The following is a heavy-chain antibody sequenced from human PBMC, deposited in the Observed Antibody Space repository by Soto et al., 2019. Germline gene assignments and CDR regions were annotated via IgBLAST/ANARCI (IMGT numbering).Heavy chain of an antibody. J-gene: IGHJ4*02. D-gene: IGHD5-12*01. Sequence: HTLPLTCAISGDSVSSNTASWNWVRQSPSRGLEWLGRTYSRSKWYNDYAVSVKSRIIINPDTSKNQFSLQLNSVTPEDTAVYYLPIGDKLGPKTGYAFGTRGQGILV. V-gene: IGHV6-1*01. CDR2: TYSRSKWYN. CDR1: GDSVSSNTAS. CDR3: PIGDKLGPKTGYAFGT.